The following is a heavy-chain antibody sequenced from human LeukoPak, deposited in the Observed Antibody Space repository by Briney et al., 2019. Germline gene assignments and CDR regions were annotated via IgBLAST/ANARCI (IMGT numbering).Heavy chain of an antibody. CDR2: ISSSSSYI. J-gene: IGHJ5*02. CDR3: AILEGIVVVVAGTGFDP. Sequence: GRSLRLSCAASGFTFSSYSMHWVRQAPGKGLEWVSSISSSSSYIYYADSVKGRFTISRDNAKNSLYLQMNRLRSEDTAVYYCAILEGIVVVVAGTGFDPWGQGTLVTVS. D-gene: IGHD2-15*01. V-gene: IGHV3-21*01. CDR1: GFTFSSYS.